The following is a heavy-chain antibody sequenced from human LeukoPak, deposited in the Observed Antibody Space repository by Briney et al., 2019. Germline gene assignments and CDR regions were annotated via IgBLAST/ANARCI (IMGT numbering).Heavy chain of an antibody. D-gene: IGHD5-12*01. CDR2: IIPIFGTA. CDR3: ARGGLRGYSGYDQIDY. V-gene: IGHV1-69*13. CDR1: GGGFSSYA. Sequence: ASVKVSCKASGGGFSSYAISWVRQAPGQGLEWMGGIIPIFGTANYALKFQGRVTITSDESTSKAYMELSSLRSEDTAVYYCARGGLRGYSGYDQIDYWGQGTLVTVSS. J-gene: IGHJ4*02.